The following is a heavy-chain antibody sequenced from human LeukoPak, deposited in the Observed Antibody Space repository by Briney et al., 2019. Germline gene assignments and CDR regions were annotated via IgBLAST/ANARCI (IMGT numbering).Heavy chain of an antibody. CDR2: IYYSGST. D-gene: IGHD6-13*01. V-gene: IGHV4-39*01. Sequence: SETLSLTCTVSGGSISSSTYYWGWLRQPPGKGLEWIGNIYYSGSTYYNPSLESRVTISVHTSKNQFSLKLSSVTAADTAVYYCAAYPTTLYSSSWYFWDNWFDPWGQGTLVTVSS. CDR1: GGSISSSTYY. CDR3: AAYPTTLYSSSWYFWDNWFDP. J-gene: IGHJ5*02.